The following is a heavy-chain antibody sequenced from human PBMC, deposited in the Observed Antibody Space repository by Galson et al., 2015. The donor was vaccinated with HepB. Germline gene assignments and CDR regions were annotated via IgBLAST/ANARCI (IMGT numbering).Heavy chain of an antibody. CDR2: INIGGTTM. V-gene: IGHV3-11*01. D-gene: IGHD6-19*01. J-gene: IGHJ4*02. Sequence: SLRLSCAASGFTFSEYSMNWVRQAPGKGLEWVSYINIGGTTMYYADSVKGRFTISRDNAKNSLYLQMNSLRAEDTAVYYCARERAVADFFDYWGQGTLVTVSS. CDR3: ARERAVADFFDY. CDR1: GFTFSEYS.